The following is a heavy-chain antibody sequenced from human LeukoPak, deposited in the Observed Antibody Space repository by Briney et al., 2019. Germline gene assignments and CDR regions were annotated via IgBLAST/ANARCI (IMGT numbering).Heavy chain of an antibody. D-gene: IGHD6-13*01. CDR3: ARDGPYSSSWYRRFNWFDP. CDR2: INPSGGST. V-gene: IGHV1-46*01. Sequence: GASVKVSCKASGYTFTSYYMHWVRQAPGQGLEWMGIINPSGGSTSYAQKFQGRVTMTRDMSTSTVYMELSSLRSEDTAVYYCARDGPYSSSWYRRFNWFDPWGQGTLVTVSS. CDR1: GYTFTSYY. J-gene: IGHJ5*02.